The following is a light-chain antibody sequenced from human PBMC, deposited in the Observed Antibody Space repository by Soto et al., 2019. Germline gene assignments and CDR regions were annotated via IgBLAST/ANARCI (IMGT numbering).Light chain of an antibody. CDR2: DAS. Sequence: IVLTQSPATLSLSPGERATLSCTASQSVSSYLAWYQQKPGQAPRLLIYDASNRGTGIPASFSRSGSGTDFTLTISSLEPEDFAVYYCPQRSNWPRTFGQGTKVESK. CDR1: QSVSSY. CDR3: PQRSNWPRT. V-gene: IGKV3-11*01. J-gene: IGKJ1*01.